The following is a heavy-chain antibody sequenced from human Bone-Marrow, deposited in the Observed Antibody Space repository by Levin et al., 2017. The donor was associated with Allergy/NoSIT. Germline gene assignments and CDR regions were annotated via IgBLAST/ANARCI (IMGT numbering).Heavy chain of an antibody. D-gene: IGHD3-3*01. V-gene: IGHV1-24*01. CDR1: GYTLTELS. CDR3: ATGAIFGVVTADPNWFDP. CDR2: FDPEDGET. Sequence: GESLKISCKVSGYTLTELSMHWVRQAPGKGLEWMGGFDPEDGETIYAQKFQGRVTMTEDTSTDTAYMELSSLRSEDTAVYYCATGAIFGVVTADPNWFDPWGQGTLVTVSS. J-gene: IGHJ5*02.